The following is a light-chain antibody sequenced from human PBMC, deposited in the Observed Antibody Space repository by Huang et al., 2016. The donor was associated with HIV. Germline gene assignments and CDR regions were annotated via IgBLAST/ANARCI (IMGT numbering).Light chain of an antibody. CDR2: GAS. V-gene: IGKV3-15*01. Sequence: VMTQTPATRSVSQGARAPLPCRASQSVGSKLAWFQQKPGQAPRRLIHGASTRATGIPARFSGSGSGTEFTLTISSLQSEDFAVYYCQQYNNWPYTFGQGTKLEIK. J-gene: IGKJ2*01. CDR3: QQYNNWPYT. CDR1: QSVGSK.